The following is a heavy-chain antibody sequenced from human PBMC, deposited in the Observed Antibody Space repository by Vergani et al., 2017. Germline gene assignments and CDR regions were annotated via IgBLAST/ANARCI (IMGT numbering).Heavy chain of an antibody. CDR2: IYHSGST. D-gene: IGHD6-19*01. CDR3: ARRGIAVAGTSYNWFDP. J-gene: IGHJ5*02. CDR1: GYSISSGYY. Sequence: QLQLQESGPGLVKPSETLSLTCAVSGYSISSGYYWGWIRQPPGKGLEWIGSIYHSGSTYYNPSLKSRVTISVDTSKNQFSLKLSSVTAADTAVYYCARRGIAVAGTSYNWFDPWGQGTLVTVSS. V-gene: IGHV4-38-2*01.